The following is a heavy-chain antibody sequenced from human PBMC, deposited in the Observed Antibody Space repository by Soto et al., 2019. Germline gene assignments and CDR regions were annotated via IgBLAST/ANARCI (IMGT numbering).Heavy chain of an antibody. D-gene: IGHD6-13*01. CDR2: ISGSGRST. J-gene: IGHJ4*02. CDR1: GFTFSSYA. V-gene: IGHV3-23*01. Sequence: TGGSLRLSCAASGFTFSSYAMSWVRQAPGKGLEWVSVISGSGRSTYYADSVKGRFTISRDDSKNTLFLEMNTLRAEDTAVYYCAKSHFPIAASRQPHFDHWGQGALVTVSS. CDR3: AKSHFPIAASRQPHFDH.